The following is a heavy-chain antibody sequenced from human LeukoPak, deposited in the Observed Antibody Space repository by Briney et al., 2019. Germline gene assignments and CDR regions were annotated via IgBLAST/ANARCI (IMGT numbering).Heavy chain of an antibody. Sequence: GGSLRLSCAASGFTFTNYGMHWVRQAPGKGLEWVAFIRYDGGNKYYADSVKGRFTISRDTSKNTLSLQMNSLRAEDTAVYYCAKDLLGSSWYPDYWGQGTLVTVSS. D-gene: IGHD6-13*01. J-gene: IGHJ4*02. CDR2: IRYDGGNK. V-gene: IGHV3-30*02. CDR1: GFTFTNYG. CDR3: AKDLLGSSWYPDY.